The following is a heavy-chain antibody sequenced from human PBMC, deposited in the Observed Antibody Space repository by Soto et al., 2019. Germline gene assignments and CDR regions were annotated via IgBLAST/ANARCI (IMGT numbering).Heavy chain of an antibody. J-gene: IGHJ3*02. CDR1: GFTFSNNW. CDR3: ARGRSPDI. Sequence: EVQLVESGGGLVQPGGSLRLSCVVSGFTFSNNWMSWVRQAPGRGVEWVANMNQDGSEKHYVDSVKGRFTISRDNARNSLYLQMNSLRADDTAVYYWARGRSPDIWGQGTMVTVSS. CDR2: MNQDGSEK. V-gene: IGHV3-7*01.